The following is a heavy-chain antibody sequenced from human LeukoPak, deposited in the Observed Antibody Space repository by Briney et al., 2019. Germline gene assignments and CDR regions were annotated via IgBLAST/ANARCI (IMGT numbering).Heavy chain of an antibody. CDR1: GGSFSGYY. V-gene: IGHV4-34*01. CDR2: INHSGST. CDR3: AREDSGSYYNYYYFYMDV. D-gene: IGHD3-10*01. J-gene: IGHJ6*03. Sequence: SETLSLTCAVYGGSFSGYYWSWIRQPPGKGLEWIGEINHSGSTNYNPSLKSRVTLSVDTSKTQFSLRLSSVTAADTAVYYCAREDSGSYYNYYYFYMDVWGKGTTVTISS.